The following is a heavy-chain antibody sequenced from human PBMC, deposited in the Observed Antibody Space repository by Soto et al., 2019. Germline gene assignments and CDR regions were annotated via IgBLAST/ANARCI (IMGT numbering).Heavy chain of an antibody. CDR2: ISYNASKR. V-gene: IGHV3-30*04. CDR1: GFTFSNDA. Sequence: QVQLVESGGGVIQPGKSLRLSCAASGFTFSNDAIHWVRQAPGTGLELVAVISYNASKRFYADSVKGRFTLSRDNSENTPHLQMDTLGPEDTAVYYCARGPAYCGGDCYSNWFDPWGQGTLVTVSS. CDR3: ARGPAYCGGDCYSNWFDP. D-gene: IGHD2-21*02. J-gene: IGHJ5*02.